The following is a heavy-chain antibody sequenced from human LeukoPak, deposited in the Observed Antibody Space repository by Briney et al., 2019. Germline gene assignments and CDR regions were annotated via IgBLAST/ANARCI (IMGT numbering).Heavy chain of an antibody. Sequence: TSETLSLTCAVYGGSFSGYCWSWIRQPPGKGLEWIGEINHSGSTNYNPSLKSRVTISVDTSKNQFSLKLSSVTAADTAVYYCANIGRLNYYYMDVWGKGTTVTVSS. J-gene: IGHJ6*03. D-gene: IGHD5-12*01. CDR2: INHSGST. CDR1: GGSFSGYC. CDR3: ANIGRLNYYYMDV. V-gene: IGHV4-34*01.